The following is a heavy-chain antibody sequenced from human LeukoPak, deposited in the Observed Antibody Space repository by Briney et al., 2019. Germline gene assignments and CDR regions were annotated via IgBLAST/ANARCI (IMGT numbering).Heavy chain of an antibody. Sequence: SETLSLTCTVSGGSVSNSAYFWGWIRQPPGKGLEWIGTIYHSGNTYYNPSLKSRVTISVDTSKNQFSLKLSSVTAADTAVFYCARRSGSYFIVDYWGQGTLVTVSS. CDR2: IYHSGNT. V-gene: IGHV4-39*01. CDR1: GGSVSNSAYF. D-gene: IGHD3-10*01. J-gene: IGHJ4*02. CDR3: ARRSGSYFIVDY.